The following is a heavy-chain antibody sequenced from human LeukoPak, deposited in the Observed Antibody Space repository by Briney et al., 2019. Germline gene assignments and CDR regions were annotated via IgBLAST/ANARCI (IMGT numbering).Heavy chain of an antibody. J-gene: IGHJ4*02. CDR1: GFTFDDYA. CDR2: ISWNSASI. D-gene: IGHD6-13*01. Sequence: PGGSLRLSCAASGFTFDDYAMHWVRQAPGKGLEWVSGISWNSASIGYADSVKGRFTISRDNAKNSLYLQMNSLRAEDTALYYCAGHHQAYSRTYWGQGTLVTVSS. V-gene: IGHV3-9*01. CDR3: AGHHQAYSRTY.